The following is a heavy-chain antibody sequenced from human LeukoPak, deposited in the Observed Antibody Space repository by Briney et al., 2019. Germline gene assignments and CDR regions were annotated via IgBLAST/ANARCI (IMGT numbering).Heavy chain of an antibody. V-gene: IGHV1-2*02. CDR2: INPSSGDS. CDR1: GYSFTGYY. J-gene: IGHJ4*02. CDR3: ARSDGDPKPPFDY. Sequence: PGASVKVSCKASGYSFTGYYIHWVRHAAGQGLACMGWINPSSGDSDFAQKCHGRGTMTRYTAISTAYMELSRLTFDDTAVYYCARSDGDPKPPFDYWGQGTLVTVSS. D-gene: IGHD4-17*01.